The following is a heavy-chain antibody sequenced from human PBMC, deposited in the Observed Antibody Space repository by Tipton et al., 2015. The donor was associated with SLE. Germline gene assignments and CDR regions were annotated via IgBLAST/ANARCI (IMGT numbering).Heavy chain of an antibody. Sequence: TLSLTCTVSGGSISSYYWTWIRQPPGKGLEWIGEINHSGSTDYNPSLKSRVTISVDTSKKQFSLKLSSVTAADTAVYYCARPAVDYWGQGTLVTVSS. V-gene: IGHV4-34*01. D-gene: IGHD2-2*01. J-gene: IGHJ4*02. CDR3: ARPAVDY. CDR1: GGSISSYY. CDR2: INHSGST.